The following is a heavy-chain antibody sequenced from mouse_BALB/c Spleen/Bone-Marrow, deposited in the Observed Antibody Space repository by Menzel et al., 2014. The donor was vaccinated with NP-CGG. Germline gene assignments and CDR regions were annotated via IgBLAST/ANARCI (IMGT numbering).Heavy chain of an antibody. J-gene: IGHJ4*01. Sequence: EVQGVESGGGLVKPGGSLKLSCAASGFTFSSYTMSWVRQTPEKRLEWVATISRGGSYTYYPDSVKGRFTISRDNAKNTLYLQMSSLKSEDTAMYYCTRDLYDGYSYYAMDYWGQGTSVTVSS. CDR2: ISRGGSYT. CDR1: GFTFSSYT. V-gene: IGHV5-6-4*01. D-gene: IGHD2-3*01. CDR3: TRDLYDGYSYYAMDY.